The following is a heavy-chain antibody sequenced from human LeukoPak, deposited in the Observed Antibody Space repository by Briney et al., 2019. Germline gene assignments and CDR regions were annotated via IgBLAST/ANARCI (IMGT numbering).Heavy chain of an antibody. CDR1: GGSISSSIHY. CDR2: IYYAGNT. D-gene: IGHD3-10*02. J-gene: IGHJ5*02. Sequence: TSETLSLTCTVSGGSISSSIHYWAWIRQSPGKGLARIGSIYYAGNTYYNPSLQSRVTISVDTSKNQFSLKVNSVTAADTAIYYCARHDGESYYGRWFDPWGQGTLVTVSS. V-gene: IGHV4-39*01. CDR3: ARHDGESYYGRWFDP.